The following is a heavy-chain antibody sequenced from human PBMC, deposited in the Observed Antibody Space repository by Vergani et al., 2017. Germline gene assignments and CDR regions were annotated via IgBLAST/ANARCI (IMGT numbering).Heavy chain of an antibody. CDR2: IDHTGRP. D-gene: IGHD4-11*01. V-gene: IGHV4-34*01. CDR3: ARVNTETNGHLYDYYYMDV. J-gene: IGHJ6*03. CDR1: GGSFTSYH. Sequence: QVQLQQWGGGLLKPSETLSLTCVVNGGSFTSYHWKWIRQSPGGGLEWVGGIDHTGRPDYNPSLKSPLTMSVDKSRNHLTLTLNSVTPTDTAIYFCARVNTETNGHLYDYYYMDVWGQGTAVTVS.